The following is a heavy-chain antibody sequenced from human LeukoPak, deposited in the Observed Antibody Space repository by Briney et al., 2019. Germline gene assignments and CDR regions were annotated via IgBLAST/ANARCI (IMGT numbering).Heavy chain of an antibody. Sequence: GGSLRLSCAASGFTFSSSPMHWVRQAPDKGLEWVAIISKDGSNQYYADSVKGRFTISRDNSKDTLFLQMNSLRAEDTAVYYCARDYGDYSGYYYYGMDVWGQGTTVTVSS. D-gene: IGHD4-17*01. J-gene: IGHJ6*02. CDR1: GFTFSSSP. CDR2: ISKDGSNQ. V-gene: IGHV3-30-3*01. CDR3: ARDYGDYSGYYYYGMDV.